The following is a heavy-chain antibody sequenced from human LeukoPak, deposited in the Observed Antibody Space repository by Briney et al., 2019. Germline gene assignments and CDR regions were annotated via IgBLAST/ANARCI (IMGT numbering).Heavy chain of an antibody. V-gene: IGHV4-59*01. D-gene: IGHD1-26*01. CDR2: ISYSGST. J-gene: IGHJ4*02. Sequence: PSETLSLTCTVAGYSITNYYWSWIRPPPGKGLEWIGYISYSGSTNYNPSLKSRVTISADMSKNQFSLKLSSVTAADTAVYYCARTDSGSYYVIDYWGQGTLVTVSS. CDR1: GYSITNYY. CDR3: ARTDSGSYYVIDY.